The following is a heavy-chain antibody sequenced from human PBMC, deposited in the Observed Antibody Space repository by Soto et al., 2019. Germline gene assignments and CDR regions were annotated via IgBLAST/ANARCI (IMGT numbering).Heavy chain of an antibody. CDR3: EREGGRGYRLGDS. V-gene: IGHV6-1*01. J-gene: IGHJ4*02. Sequence: SQSLSLTCAISGDSVSSNSAAWNWIRQSPSRGLEWLGRTYYRSKWYNDYAVSVKSRITINPDTSKNQFSLQLSSVTPEDTAVYYCEREGGRGYRLGDSWGQGTLVTVSS. D-gene: IGHD5-12*01. CDR2: TYYRSKWYN. CDR1: GDSVSSNSAA.